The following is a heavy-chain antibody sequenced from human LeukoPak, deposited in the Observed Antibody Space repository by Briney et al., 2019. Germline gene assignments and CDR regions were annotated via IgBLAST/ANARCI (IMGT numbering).Heavy chain of an antibody. CDR1: GFTFSRYW. J-gene: IGHJ4*02. CDR2: INSDGSS. Sequence: GGSLRLSCAASGFTFSRYWMHWVRQAPGKGLVWVSRINSDGSSRYADSAKGRFTISRDNAKNTLYLQMNSLRAEDMAVYYCATGGWEQEHLDYWGQGTLVTVSS. V-gene: IGHV3-74*01. CDR3: ATGGWEQEHLDY. D-gene: IGHD1-26*01.